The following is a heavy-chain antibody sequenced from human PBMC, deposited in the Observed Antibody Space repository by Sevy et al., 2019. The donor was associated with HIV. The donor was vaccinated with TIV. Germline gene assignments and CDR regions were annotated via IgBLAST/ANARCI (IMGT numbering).Heavy chain of an antibody. Sequence: GGSLRLSCAASGFTFSSSIINWVRQAPGKGLEWVSSISGTGRTIYYADSVKGRFTISRDNAKNSLYLQMHSLRDEDTAVYDCARSDYGDYVGWFDPWGQGTLVTVSS. V-gene: IGHV3-48*02. J-gene: IGHJ5*02. CDR1: GFTFSSSI. CDR2: ISGTGRTI. D-gene: IGHD4-17*01. CDR3: ARSDYGDYVGWFDP.